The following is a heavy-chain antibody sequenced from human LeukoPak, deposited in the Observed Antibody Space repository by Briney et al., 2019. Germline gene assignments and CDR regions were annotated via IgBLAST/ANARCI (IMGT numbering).Heavy chain of an antibody. D-gene: IGHD6-19*01. CDR2: ISSSSSHI. V-gene: IGHV3-21*01. J-gene: IGHJ4*02. Sequence: PGGSLRLSCAASGFTFNNYHMNWVRQAPGKGLEWVSSISSSSSHIYYAESVKGRFIISRDNAKNSLYLQMNSLRAEDTAVYYCARDVQMLRQWVVWISFDYWGQGTLVTVSS. CDR1: GFTFNNYH. CDR3: ARDVQMLRQWVVWISFDY.